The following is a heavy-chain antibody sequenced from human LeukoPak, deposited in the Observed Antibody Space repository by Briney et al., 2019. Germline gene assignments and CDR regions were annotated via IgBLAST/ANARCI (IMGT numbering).Heavy chain of an antibody. V-gene: IGHV4-61*02. D-gene: IGHD6-13*01. J-gene: IGHJ6*03. CDR3: AREWQQLVPNYYYYYMDV. Sequence: SETLSLTCTVSGGSISSGSYYWSWIRQSAGKGLEWIGRIYTSGSTNYNPSLKSRVTISVDTSKNQFSLKLSSVTAADTAVYYCAREWQQLVPNYYYYYMDVWGKGTTVTISS. CDR2: IYTSGST. CDR1: GGSISSGSYY.